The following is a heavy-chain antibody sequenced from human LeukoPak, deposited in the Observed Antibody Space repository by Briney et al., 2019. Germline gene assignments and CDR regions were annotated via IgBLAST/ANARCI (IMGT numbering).Heavy chain of an antibody. J-gene: IGHJ4*02. CDR2: SHPTRCGT. D-gene: IGHD6-6*01. CDR1: AYTFTCYY. CDR3: ARDLHSSSSLDC. V-gene: IGHV1-2*02. Sequence: AAGTVTFKSSAYTFTCYYMHWVRQAPGQGREGMGWSHPTRCGTHYARKFHARVTMTRDTSISTEYMELSSLRSADTAMYYCARDLHSSSSLDCWGQGTLVTVS.